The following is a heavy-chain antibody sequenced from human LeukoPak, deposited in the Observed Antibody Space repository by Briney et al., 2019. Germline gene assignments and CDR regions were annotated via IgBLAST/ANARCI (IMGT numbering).Heavy chain of an antibody. V-gene: IGHV1-2*02. J-gene: IGHJ6*03. CDR1: GYTFTGYY. D-gene: IGHD3-3*01. Sequence: ASVKVSCKASGYTFTGYYMHWVRQAPGQGLEWMGWINPNSGGTNYAQKFQGRVTMTRDTSISTAYMELSRLRSDDTAVYYCARDSRFLEWLLLPYYYHYMDVWGKGTTVTVSS. CDR3: ARDSRFLEWLLLPYYYHYMDV. CDR2: INPNSGGT.